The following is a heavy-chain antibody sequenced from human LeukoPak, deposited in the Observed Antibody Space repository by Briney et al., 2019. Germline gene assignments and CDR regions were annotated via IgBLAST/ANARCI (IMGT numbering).Heavy chain of an antibody. CDR3: ATAGITMVRGVTNWFDP. D-gene: IGHD3-10*01. J-gene: IGHJ5*02. CDR2: ISSSNGNT. CDR1: GYTFTSYG. Sequence: ASVKVSCKTSGYTFTSYGISWVRQAPGQGLEWMGWISSSNGNTNYAQKFQGRVTVTTDTSTTTVYMELRSLRSDDTAVYYCATAGITMVRGVTNWFDPWGQGTLVTVSS. V-gene: IGHV1-18*01.